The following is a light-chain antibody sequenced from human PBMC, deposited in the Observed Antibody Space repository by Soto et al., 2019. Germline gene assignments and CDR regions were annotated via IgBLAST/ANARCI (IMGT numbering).Light chain of an antibody. J-gene: IGLJ1*01. V-gene: IGLV2-14*02. CDR1: SSDVGSYNL. CDR2: DII. CDR3: VSFTTSRSYV. Sequence: QSVLTQPASVSGSPGQSITISCTGTSSDVGSYNLVSWYQQHPGKAPKLMIYDIISRPSGVSNRFSGSKSGNTASLTISGLQAEDEADYYCVSFTTSRSYVFGTGTKVTVL.